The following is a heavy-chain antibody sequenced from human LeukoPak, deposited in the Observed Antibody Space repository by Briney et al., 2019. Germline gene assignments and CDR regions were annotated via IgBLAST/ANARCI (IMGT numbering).Heavy chain of an antibody. V-gene: IGHV4-4*02. CDR2: IYHSGST. Sequence: SETLSLTCAVSGGSISSSNWWSWVRQPPGKGLEWIGEIYHSGSTNYNPPLRSRVTISVDKSKNQFSLKLSSVTAADTAVYYCARVGSGSYRDYWGQGTLVTVSS. CDR1: GGSISSSNW. D-gene: IGHD3-10*01. J-gene: IGHJ4*02. CDR3: ARVGSGSYRDY.